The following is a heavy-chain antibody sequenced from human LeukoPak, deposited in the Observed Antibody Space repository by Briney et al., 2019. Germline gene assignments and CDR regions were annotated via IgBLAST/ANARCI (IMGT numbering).Heavy chain of an antibody. V-gene: IGHV3-23*01. J-gene: IGHJ4*02. D-gene: IGHD3/OR15-3a*01. CDR1: GFTFSNYA. Sequence: GGSLRLSCAVSGFTFSNYAMSWVRQAPGKGLEWVSAIGGSGGYTFYADSVKGRFTISRDNSNNTLYLKMDSLRAEDTAVYYCAKVRTGHYFDYWGQGTLVTVSS. CDR2: IGGSGGYT. CDR3: AKVRTGHYFDY.